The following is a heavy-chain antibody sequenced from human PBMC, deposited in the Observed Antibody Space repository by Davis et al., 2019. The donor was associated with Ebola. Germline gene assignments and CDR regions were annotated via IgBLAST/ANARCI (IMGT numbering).Heavy chain of an antibody. D-gene: IGHD2-15*01. J-gene: IGHJ4*02. V-gene: IGHV4-39*01. CDR2: IYHGGGT. CDR1: GGSISSDSYY. CDR3: ARHGSGGSCFPN. Sequence: SETLSLTCSVSGGSISSDSYYWSWIRQHPGKGLEWIGHIYHGGGTYYNPSLKSRVTISVDTSKNQFSLKLSSVTVADTAVYYCARHGSGGSCFPNWGQGTLVTVSS.